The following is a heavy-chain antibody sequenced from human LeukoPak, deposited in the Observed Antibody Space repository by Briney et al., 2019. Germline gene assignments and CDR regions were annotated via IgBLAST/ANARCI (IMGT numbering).Heavy chain of an antibody. CDR3: ARVGDHYHWYLDV. CDR2: LYSGSST. CDR1: GFSVSTKY. Sequence: PGGSLRLSCEGSGFSVSTKYMNWVRQAPGKGLEWVSILYSGSSTHYTDSVKGRFTVSRDDSKNTLYLPMNSLGVEDTAVYYCARVGDHYHWYLDVWGRGALVTVSS. J-gene: IGHJ2*01. V-gene: IGHV3-53*01. D-gene: IGHD3-10*01.